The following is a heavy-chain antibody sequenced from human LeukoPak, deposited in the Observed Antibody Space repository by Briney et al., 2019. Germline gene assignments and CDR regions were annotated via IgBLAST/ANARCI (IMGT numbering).Heavy chain of an antibody. J-gene: IGHJ4*02. CDR1: GFTFSSYS. D-gene: IGHD3-16*01. CDR3: ARVGAGGYFDY. V-gene: IGHV3-21*01. CDR2: ISSSSSYI. Sequence: GGSLRLSCAASGFTFSSYSMNWVRQAPGRGLEWVSSISSSSSYIYYADSVKGRFTISRDNAKNSLYLQMNSLRAEDTAVYYCARVGAGGYFDYWGQGTLVTVSS.